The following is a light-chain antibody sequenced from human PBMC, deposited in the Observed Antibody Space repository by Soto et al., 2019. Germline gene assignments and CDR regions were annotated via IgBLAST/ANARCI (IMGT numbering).Light chain of an antibody. J-gene: IGKJ1*01. CDR1: ESINYNY. V-gene: IGKV3-20*01. Sequence: EIVLTQSPGTLSLSPVERATLSCRASESINYNYLVWYQQKPGQAPRLLVYGASSRATGIPDRFSGGGSGTDFTLTISRLDPEDFAVYYCQQYGSSPSFGQGTKVDIK. CDR2: GAS. CDR3: QQYGSSPS.